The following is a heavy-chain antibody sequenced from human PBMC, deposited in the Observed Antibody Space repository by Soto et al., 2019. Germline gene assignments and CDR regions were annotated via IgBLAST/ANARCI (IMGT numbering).Heavy chain of an antibody. CDR3: ARGVVVVPAAHSRFDP. CDR1: GYTFTSYY. V-gene: IGHV1-46*01. CDR2: INPSGGST. D-gene: IGHD2-2*01. Sequence: QVQLVQSGAEVKKPGASVKVSCKASGYTFTSYYMNWVRQAPGQGLEWMGIINPSGGSTSYAQKFQGRVTMTRDTSTSTVYMELSSLRSEDTAVYYCARGVVVVPAAHSRFDPWGQGTLVTVSS. J-gene: IGHJ5*02.